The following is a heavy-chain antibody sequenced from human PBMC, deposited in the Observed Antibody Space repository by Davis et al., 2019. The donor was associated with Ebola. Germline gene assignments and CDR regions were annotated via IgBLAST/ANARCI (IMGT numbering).Heavy chain of an antibody. Sequence: SETLSLTCTVSGGSISSYYWSWIRQPPGKGLEWIGYIYYSGSTNYNPSLKSRVTISVDTSKNQFSLKLSSVTAADTAVYYCARERDSGYDSWWFDPWGQGTLVTVSS. D-gene: IGHD5-12*01. CDR2: IYYSGST. CDR3: ARERDSGYDSWWFDP. CDR1: GGSISSYY. J-gene: IGHJ5*02. V-gene: IGHV4-59*01.